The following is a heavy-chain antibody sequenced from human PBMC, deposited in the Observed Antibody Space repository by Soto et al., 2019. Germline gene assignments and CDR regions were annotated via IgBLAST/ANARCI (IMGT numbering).Heavy chain of an antibody. D-gene: IGHD2-8*01. Sequence: QVQLVQSGDEVKKPGSSVKVSCKASGGTFSSYAISWVRQAPGQGLEWMGGIIPIFGTANYAQKFQGRVTITADESTSTAYMELSSLRSEDTAVYYCARGYCTNGVCYGNNWFDPWGQGTLVTVSS. CDR1: GGTFSSYA. J-gene: IGHJ5*02. CDR2: IIPIFGTA. V-gene: IGHV1-69*01. CDR3: ARGYCTNGVCYGNNWFDP.